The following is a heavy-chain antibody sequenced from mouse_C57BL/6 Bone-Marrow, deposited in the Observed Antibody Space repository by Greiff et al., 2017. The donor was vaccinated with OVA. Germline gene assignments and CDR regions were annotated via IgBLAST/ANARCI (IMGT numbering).Heavy chain of an antibody. CDR2: IDPSDSYT. V-gene: IGHV1-50*01. J-gene: IGHJ2*01. CDR3: ESYDYGSRDY. Sequence: QVQLQQPGAELVKPGASVKLSCKASGYTFTSYWMQWVKQRPGQGLEWIGEIDPSDSYTNYNQKFKGKATLTVDTSSSTAYMQLSSLTSEDSAVYYCESYDYGSRDYWGQGTTLTVAS. CDR1: GYTFTSYW. D-gene: IGHD1-1*01.